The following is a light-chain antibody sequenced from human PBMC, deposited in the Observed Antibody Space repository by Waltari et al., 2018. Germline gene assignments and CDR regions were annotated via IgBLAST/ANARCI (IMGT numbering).Light chain of an antibody. J-gene: IGLJ3*02. Sequence: QSALTQPASVSGSPGQSITISCTATSSDVGCYNLVSWYQQHPGKAPKLVIYEVTKRPSGVPTCFSGSKSGNTAYLTISELQAEDEADYCCCSYAGSSTWVVGGGTKLTVL. CDR3: CSYAGSSTWV. V-gene: IGLV2-23*02. CDR2: EVT. CDR1: SSDVGCYNL.